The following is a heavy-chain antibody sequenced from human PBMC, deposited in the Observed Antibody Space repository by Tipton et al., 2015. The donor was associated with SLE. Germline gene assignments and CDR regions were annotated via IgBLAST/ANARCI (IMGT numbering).Heavy chain of an antibody. CDR3: AREESSSWFPDAFDI. Sequence: TLSLTCTVSGGSISSHYWSWIRQPPGKGLEWIGYIYYSGSTNYNPSLKSRVTISVDTSKNQFFLKLSSVTAADTALYYCAREESSSWFPDAFDIWGQGTMVTVSS. CDR2: IYYSGST. J-gene: IGHJ3*02. D-gene: IGHD6-6*01. CDR1: GGSISSHY. V-gene: IGHV4-59*11.